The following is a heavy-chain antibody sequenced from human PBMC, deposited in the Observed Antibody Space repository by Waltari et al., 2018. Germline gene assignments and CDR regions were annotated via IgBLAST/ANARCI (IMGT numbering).Heavy chain of an antibody. V-gene: IGHV3-15*02. Sequence: EVLLVEAGGSLVKPGGSLRLSCAGSGFSFSNAWMNWVRQAPGKGLEGVGRIKNKSDGGTIDYAAPLKGRFTISRDDSKNTLYLQMNSLKIEDTAVYYCTTRTWADGFDIRGQGTMVTVSS. CDR1: GFSFSNAW. CDR2: IKNKSDGGTI. J-gene: IGHJ3*02. CDR3: TTRTWADGFDI. D-gene: IGHD7-27*01.